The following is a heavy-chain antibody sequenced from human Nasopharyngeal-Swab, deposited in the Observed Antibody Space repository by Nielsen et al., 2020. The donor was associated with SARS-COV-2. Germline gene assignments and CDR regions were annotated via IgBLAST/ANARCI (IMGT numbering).Heavy chain of an antibody. V-gene: IGHV1-69*06. D-gene: IGHD3-10*01. CDR2: IIPIFGTA. CDR3: ARSITMVRGVMYLDV. Sequence: SVQVSCKASGGTFSSYAISWVRQAPGQGLEWMGGIIPIFGTANYAQKFQGRVTITADKSTSTAYMELSSLRSEDTAVYYCARSITMVRGVMYLDVWGQGTTVTVS. CDR1: GGTFSSYA. J-gene: IGHJ6*02.